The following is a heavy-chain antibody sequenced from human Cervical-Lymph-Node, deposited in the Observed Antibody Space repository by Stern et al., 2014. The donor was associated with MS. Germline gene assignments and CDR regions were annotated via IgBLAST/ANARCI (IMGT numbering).Heavy chain of an antibody. Sequence: EMQLVESGGDLVKPGESLRLSCAASGFTFSNAWMSWVRQAPGKGLEWIGRIKSNVDGGTADYAAPVKDRFIISRDESKNTQNLQLNSLKSEDTAMYYCTWDSTVMKWGQGTMVTVSS. CDR3: TWDSTVMK. CDR2: IKSNVDGGTA. V-gene: IGHV3-15*01. J-gene: IGHJ3*01. D-gene: IGHD1-26*01. CDR1: GFTFSNAW.